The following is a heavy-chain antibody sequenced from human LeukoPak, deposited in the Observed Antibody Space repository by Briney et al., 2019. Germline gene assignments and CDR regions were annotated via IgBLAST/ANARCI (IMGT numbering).Heavy chain of an antibody. CDR1: GFTFSDYW. CDR2: INQDGSQK. CDR3: ARAMDY. J-gene: IGHJ4*02. Sequence: SGGSLRLSCAASGFTFSDYWMNWVRQAPGKGLEWVANINQDGSQKHYVDSVKGRFTISRDNAKNSMYLQMNSLRVEDTAVYYCARAMDYWGPGTLVTVSS. V-gene: IGHV3-7*03.